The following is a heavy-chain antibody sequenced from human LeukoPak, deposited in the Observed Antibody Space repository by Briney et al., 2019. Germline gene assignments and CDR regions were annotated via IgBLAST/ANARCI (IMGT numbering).Heavy chain of an antibody. J-gene: IGHJ6*02. CDR3: ARDSLVVAATGSYMDV. CDR2: ITYDGTNE. CDR1: GFTLSSYA. D-gene: IGHD2-15*01. V-gene: IGHV3-30*15. Sequence: GGSLRLSCAASGFTLSSYAMHWVRQAPGKGLEWVAIITYDGTNEYYADSVKGRFTISRDNSKNTLFLQVSSLKAEDTAVYYCARDSLVVAATGSYMDVWGQGTTVTVSS.